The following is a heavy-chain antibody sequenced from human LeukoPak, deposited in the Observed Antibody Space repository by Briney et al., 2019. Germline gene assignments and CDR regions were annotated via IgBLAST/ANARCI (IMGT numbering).Heavy chain of an antibody. CDR2: ISWNSGSI. J-gene: IGHJ4*02. CDR3: AKDRQYYYGSSGYYDY. V-gene: IGHV3-9*01. D-gene: IGHD3-22*01. Sequence: GGSLRLSCAASGFTFDDYAMHWVRQAPGKGLEWVSGISWNSGSIGYVDSVKGRFTISRDNAKNSLYLQMNSLRAEDTALYYCAKDRQYYYGSSGYYDYWGQGTLVTVSS. CDR1: GFTFDDYA.